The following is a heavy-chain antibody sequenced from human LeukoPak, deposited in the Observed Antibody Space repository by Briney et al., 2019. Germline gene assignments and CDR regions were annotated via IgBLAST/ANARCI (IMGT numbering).Heavy chain of an antibody. CDR2: INHSGST. CDR3: ARVGRRYSSGWSDY. V-gene: IGHV4-34*01. CDR1: GGSMSSYY. Sequence: KSSETLSLTCTVSGGSMSSYYWSWIRQPPGKGLEWIGEINHSGSTNYNPSLKSRVTISVDTSKNQFSLKLSSVTAADTAVYYCARVGRRYSSGWSDYWGQGTLVTVSS. J-gene: IGHJ4*02. D-gene: IGHD6-19*01.